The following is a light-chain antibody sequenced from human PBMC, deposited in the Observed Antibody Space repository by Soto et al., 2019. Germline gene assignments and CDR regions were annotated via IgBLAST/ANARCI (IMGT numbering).Light chain of an antibody. V-gene: IGKV3-20*01. CDR2: GAS. J-gene: IGKJ1*01. Sequence: DIVLTQSPGTLSLSPGERATLSCRASQSVNSDYFAWYQQKPGQAPRLLLYGASTRAAGIPDRFTGSGSGTDFTLTISRLEPEDLAVYYCQQYGNSPPWTFGQGTKVEIK. CDR3: QQYGNSPPWT. CDR1: QSVNSDY.